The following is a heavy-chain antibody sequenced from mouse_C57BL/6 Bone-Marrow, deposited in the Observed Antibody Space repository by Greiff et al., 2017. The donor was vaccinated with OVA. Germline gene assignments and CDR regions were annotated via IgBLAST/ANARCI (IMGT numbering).Heavy chain of an antibody. D-gene: IGHD2-1*01. Sequence: VKLEESGPGLVQPSQSLSITCTVSGFSLTSYGVHWVRQSPGKGLEWLGVIWRGGSTDYNAAFMSRLSITKDNSKSQVFFKMNSLQADDTAIYYCAKNMRNYAWFAYWGQGTLVTVSA. J-gene: IGHJ3*01. CDR1: GFSLTSYG. V-gene: IGHV2-5*01. CDR2: IWRGGST. CDR3: AKNMRNYAWFAY.